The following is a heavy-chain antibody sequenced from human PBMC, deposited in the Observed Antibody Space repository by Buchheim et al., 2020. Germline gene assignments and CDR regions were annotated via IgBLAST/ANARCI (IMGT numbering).Heavy chain of an antibody. CDR1: GFTFSDYW. D-gene: IGHD5-24*01. J-gene: IGHJ4*02. CDR2: IKSKTDGGTT. Sequence: EVQLVESGGGLVQPGGSLRLSCAASGFTFSDYWMTWVRQPPGKGLEWVGRIKSKTDGGTTDYAAPVKGRFTISRDDSKNTLYLQMNSLKTEDTAVYYCTTDHAGGWLPDYFDYWGQGTL. CDR3: TTDHAGGWLPDYFDY. V-gene: IGHV3-15*01.